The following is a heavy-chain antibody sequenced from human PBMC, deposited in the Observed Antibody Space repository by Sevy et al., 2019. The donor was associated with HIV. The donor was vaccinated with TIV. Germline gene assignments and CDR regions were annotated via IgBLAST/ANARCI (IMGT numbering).Heavy chain of an antibody. Sequence: GGSLRLSCAASGFTFSSYGMHWVRQAPGKGLEWVPVISYDGSNKYYADSVKGRFTITRDNSKNTLYLQMNSLRAEDTAVYYCAKASGSYFRPSDYWGQGTLVTVSS. J-gene: IGHJ4*02. CDR3: AKASGSYFRPSDY. V-gene: IGHV3-30*18. CDR1: GFTFSSYG. D-gene: IGHD1-26*01. CDR2: ISYDGSNK.